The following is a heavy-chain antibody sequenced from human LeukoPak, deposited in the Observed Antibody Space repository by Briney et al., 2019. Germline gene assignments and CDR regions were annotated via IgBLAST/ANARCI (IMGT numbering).Heavy chain of an antibody. CDR1: GFTFSNYA. D-gene: IGHD2-2*02. Sequence: GGSLKLSCAASGFTFSNYAMSWVRQAPGKGLEWVSAISGSASSTYHADSVKGRFTISRHNPKNTLYLQLNSLRADDTAVYYCAMKAVPRPRLYDAFDFWGQGRVVTVCS. CDR3: AMKAVPRPRLYDAFDF. V-gene: IGHV3-23*01. J-gene: IGHJ3*01. CDR2: ISGSASST.